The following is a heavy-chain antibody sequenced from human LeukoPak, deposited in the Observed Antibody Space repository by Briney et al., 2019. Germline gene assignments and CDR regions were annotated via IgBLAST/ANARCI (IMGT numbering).Heavy chain of an antibody. CDR2: ISTSGDFT. Sequence: GGSLRLSCTTSGFTFSSYAMNWVRQAPGKGLECVSFISTSGDFTYYAASVKGRFTVSRDNSKNTLYLQMNSLRAEDTAVYYCAKDGYYVPIVYWGQGTLVTVSS. V-gene: IGHV3-23*01. CDR1: GFTFSSYA. CDR3: AKDGYYVPIVY. J-gene: IGHJ4*02. D-gene: IGHD3-22*01.